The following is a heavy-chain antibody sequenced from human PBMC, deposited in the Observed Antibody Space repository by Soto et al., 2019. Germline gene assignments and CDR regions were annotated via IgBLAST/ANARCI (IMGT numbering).Heavy chain of an antibody. V-gene: IGHV3-64D*06. D-gene: IGHD3-22*01. J-gene: IGHJ4*02. Sequence: GGSLRLSXSASGFTFSSYAMHWVRQAPGKGLEYVSAIYSNGGSTFYADSVRGRFTISRDNSKNTLYLQMSSLRAEDTGVYYCEKDRYYYDSSAYRSAYWGQGTLVTVSS. CDR2: IYSNGGST. CDR3: EKDRYYYDSSAYRSAY. CDR1: GFTFSSYA.